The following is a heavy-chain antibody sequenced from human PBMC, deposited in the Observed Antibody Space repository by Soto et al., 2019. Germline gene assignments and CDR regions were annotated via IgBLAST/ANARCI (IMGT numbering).Heavy chain of an antibody. CDR1: GFSFRNYW. CDR2: IKQDGSGT. CDR3: SRGWATTAGTGDN. D-gene: IGHD6-19*01. V-gene: IGHV3-7*01. Sequence: ELQLVESGGGLVQPGGSLRLSCVVSGFSFRNYWRGWVRQAPGKGREWGANIKQDGSGTYYVDSVKGRFTISRDNAENSLYLQMTSLRGDDTAVYYCSRGWATTAGTGDNWGQGTLVIVSS. J-gene: IGHJ4*02.